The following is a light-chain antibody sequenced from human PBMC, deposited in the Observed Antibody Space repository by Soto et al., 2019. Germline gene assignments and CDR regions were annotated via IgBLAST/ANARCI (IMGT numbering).Light chain of an antibody. CDR1: QGIKNY. Sequence: DIHVTQHPSSLSASIGDRVTITFRASQGIKNYLAWYQQKPGETPKLLIYAASTLESGIPPRFSGSGSGTDFTLTINNLQPEDVATYYCQRYYNAPFTFGGGTKVDI. CDR3: QRYYNAPFT. V-gene: IGKV1-27*01. J-gene: IGKJ4*01. CDR2: AAS.